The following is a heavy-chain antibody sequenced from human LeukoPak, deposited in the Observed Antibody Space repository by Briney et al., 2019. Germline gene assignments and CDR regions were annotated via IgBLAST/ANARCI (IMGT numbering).Heavy chain of an antibody. CDR3: AGRRVLDASFDY. V-gene: IGHV3-66*02. J-gene: IGHJ4*02. Sequence: PGGSLRLSCAASGFTVSNNYMSWVRQAPGKGLEWTSVIYSGDNTYYVESVKGRFTISRDNSKNTLLLQMNRLRAEDTAVYYCAGRRVLDASFDYWGQGTLVTVSS. CDR2: IYSGDNT. CDR1: GFTVSNNY. D-gene: IGHD3-16*01.